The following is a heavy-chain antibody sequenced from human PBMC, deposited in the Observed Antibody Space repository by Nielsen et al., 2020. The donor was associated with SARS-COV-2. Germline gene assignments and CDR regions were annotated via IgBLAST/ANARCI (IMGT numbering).Heavy chain of an antibody. CDR2: ISSSSYI. V-gene: IGHV3-69-1*01. J-gene: IGHJ4*02. D-gene: IGHD3-9*01. CDR3: ARDSGPTYYDILTGYQTNYFDY. Sequence: VRQAPGKGLEWVSSISSSSYIYYADSVKGRFTISRDNAKNSLYLQMNSLRAEDTAVYYCARDSGPTYYDILTGYQTNYFDYWGQGTLVTSPQ.